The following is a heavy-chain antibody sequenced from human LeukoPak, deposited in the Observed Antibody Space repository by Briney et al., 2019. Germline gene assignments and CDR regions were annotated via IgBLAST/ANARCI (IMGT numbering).Heavy chain of an antibody. CDR1: GGSISSYY. CDR3: ARARYVNSFYAFDV. Sequence: SETLSLTCTVSGGSISSYYWSWIRLPPGKGLEWIGYLSKSGNTNYSPSLKSRVTIFGDTSKNQFFLKLSSVTAADTAVYYCARARYVNSFYAFDVWGQGTLVTVSS. CDR2: LSKSGNT. D-gene: IGHD3-9*01. V-gene: IGHV4-59*01. J-gene: IGHJ3*01.